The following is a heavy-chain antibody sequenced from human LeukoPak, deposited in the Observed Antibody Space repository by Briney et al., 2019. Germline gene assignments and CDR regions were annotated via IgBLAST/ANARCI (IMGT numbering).Heavy chain of an antibody. V-gene: IGHV1-24*01. CDR1: GYTLIELS. J-gene: IGHJ4*02. CDR2: FDPEDGET. D-gene: IGHD1-26*01. CDR3: ATDRVVEPTLFDY. Sequence: ASVKVSCKVSGYTLIELSMHWVRQAPGKGREWMGGFDPEDGETIYAQKFQGRVTMTEDTSTDTACMELSSLRSEDTAVYYCATDRVVEPTLFDYWGQGTLVTVSS.